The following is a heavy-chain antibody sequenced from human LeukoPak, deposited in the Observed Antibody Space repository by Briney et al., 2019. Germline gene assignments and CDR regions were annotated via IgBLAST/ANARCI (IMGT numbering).Heavy chain of an antibody. CDR3: ARDTARGDFDY. Sequence: GGSLRLSCAASGFTFRHYWMSWVRQAPGKGLEWVANIKHDGSTKYYVDSVKGRFTISSDNAKNSLSLQMSSLRAEDSSVYYCARDTARGDFDYWGQGTLVAVSS. CDR1: GFTFRHYW. CDR2: IKHDGSTK. D-gene: IGHD6-25*01. J-gene: IGHJ4*02. V-gene: IGHV3-7*01.